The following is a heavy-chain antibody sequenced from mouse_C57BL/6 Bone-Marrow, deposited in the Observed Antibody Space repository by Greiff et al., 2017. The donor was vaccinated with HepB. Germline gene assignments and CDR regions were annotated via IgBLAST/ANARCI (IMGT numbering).Heavy chain of an antibody. Sequence: QVQLQQSGPELVKPGASVKISCKASGYAFSSSWMNWVKQRPGKGLEWIGRIYPGDGDTNYNGKFKGKATLTADKSSSTAYMQLSSLTSADSAVYFCGLSHAYYGFWGHGPTLTVSS. D-gene: IGHD1-2*01. CDR2: IYPGDGDT. CDR1: GYAFSSSW. V-gene: IGHV1-82*01. CDR3: GLSHAYYGF. J-gene: IGHJ2*01.